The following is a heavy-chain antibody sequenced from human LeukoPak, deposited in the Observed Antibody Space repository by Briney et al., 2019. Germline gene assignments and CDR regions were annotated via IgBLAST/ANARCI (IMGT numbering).Heavy chain of an antibody. CDR2: ISSSSSTI. CDR1: GFTFSSYS. J-gene: IGHJ4*02. CDR3: AWGGIAAFDS. D-gene: IGHD2-21*01. Sequence: TGGSLRLSCAASGFTFSSYSMNWVRQAPGKGLEWVSYISSSSSTIYYADSVKGRFTISRDNAKNSLYLQMNSLRAEDTAVYYCAWGGIAAFDSWGQGTLVTVSS. V-gene: IGHV3-48*01.